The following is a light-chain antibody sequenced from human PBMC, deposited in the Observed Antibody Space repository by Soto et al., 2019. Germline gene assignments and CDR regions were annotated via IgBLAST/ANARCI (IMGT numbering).Light chain of an antibody. J-gene: IGLJ2*01. CDR2: GNS. V-gene: IGLV1-40*01. CDR3: QSYDSSLSGPL. Sequence: QSVLTQPPSVSGAPGQRVTISCTGSSSNIGAGYDVHWYQQLPATAPKLLIYGNSNRPSGVPDRFSGSKSGTSASLAITGLQAEDEADYYCQSYDSSLSGPLFGGGTKVTVL. CDR1: SSNIGAGYD.